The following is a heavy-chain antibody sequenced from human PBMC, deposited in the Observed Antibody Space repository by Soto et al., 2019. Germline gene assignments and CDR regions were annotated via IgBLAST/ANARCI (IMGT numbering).Heavy chain of an antibody. J-gene: IGHJ4*02. V-gene: IGHV3-23*01. D-gene: IGHD3-22*01. Sequence: GGSQRLSCAASGFTFSSYAMSWVRQAPGKGLEWVSAISGSGGSTYYADSVKGRFTISRDNSKNTLYLQMNSLRAEDTAVYYCAKDSSGYPGGYFDYWGQGTLVTVSS. CDR3: AKDSSGYPGGYFDY. CDR2: ISGSGGST. CDR1: GFTFSSYA.